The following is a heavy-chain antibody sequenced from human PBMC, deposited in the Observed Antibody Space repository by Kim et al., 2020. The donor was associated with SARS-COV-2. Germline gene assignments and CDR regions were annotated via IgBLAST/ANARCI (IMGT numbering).Heavy chain of an antibody. D-gene: IGHD1-20*01. CDR3: ASSDNWNDGGNYYGMDV. J-gene: IGHJ6*02. CDR2: IYSGGST. CDR1: GFTVSSNY. Sequence: GGSLRLSCAASGFTVSSNYMSWVRQAPGKGLEWVSVIYSGGSTYYADSVKGRFTISRHNSKNTLYLQMNSLRAEDTAVYYCASSDNWNDGGNYYGMDVWGQGTTVTVSS. V-gene: IGHV3-53*04.